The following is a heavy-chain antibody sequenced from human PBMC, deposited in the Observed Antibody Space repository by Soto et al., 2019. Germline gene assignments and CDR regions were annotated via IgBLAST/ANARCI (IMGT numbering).Heavy chain of an antibody. CDR3: AKDIIVVVTAALAFDI. V-gene: IGHV3-23*01. CDR2: ISGSGGST. Sequence: PXGSLRLSCAASGFTFSSYAMSWVRQAPGKGLEWVSAISGSGGSTYYADSVKGRFTISRDNSKNTLYLQMNSLRAEDTAVYYCAKDIIVVVTAALAFDIWGQGTMVTVSS. D-gene: IGHD2-21*02. CDR1: GFTFSSYA. J-gene: IGHJ3*02.